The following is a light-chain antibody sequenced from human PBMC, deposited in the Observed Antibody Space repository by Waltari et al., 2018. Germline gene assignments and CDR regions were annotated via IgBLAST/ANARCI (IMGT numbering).Light chain of an antibody. Sequence: EIVMTQSPDTLSVSPGERATLPCRASHSVIINLAWYQQKPCQAPRLLIYGASTRATGIPARFSGSGSETEFTLTISSLQSEDFAVYYCQHYNNWPPRFIFGQGTKLDIK. CDR1: HSVIIN. J-gene: IGKJ2*01. CDR3: QHYNNWPPRFI. CDR2: GAS. V-gene: IGKV3-15*01.